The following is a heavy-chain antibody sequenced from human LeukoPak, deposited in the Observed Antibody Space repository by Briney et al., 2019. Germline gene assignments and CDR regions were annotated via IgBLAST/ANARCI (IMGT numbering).Heavy chain of an antibody. Sequence: GASVKVPCKAFGYTFTSYGISWVRQAPGQGLEWMGWISAYNGNTNYAQKFQGRVTITRNTSISTAYMELSSLRSEDTAVYYCARGRIGEGIRFLEWLPHYYMDVWGKGTTVTVSS. CDR1: GYTFTSYG. J-gene: IGHJ6*03. CDR2: ISAYNGNT. V-gene: IGHV1-18*01. D-gene: IGHD3-3*01. CDR3: ARGRIGEGIRFLEWLPHYYMDV.